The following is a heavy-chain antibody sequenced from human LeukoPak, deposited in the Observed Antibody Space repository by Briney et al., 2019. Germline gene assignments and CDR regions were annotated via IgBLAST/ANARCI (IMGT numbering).Heavy chain of an antibody. Sequence: GGSLRLSCAASGFTFSSYWMHWVRQAPGLGLVWVSRISDGGSTTTYADSVKGRFTISRDNAKNTLYLQMNGLRAEDTAVYYCSRSAYYDGSGNYYDYWGQGTLVTVSS. D-gene: IGHD3-22*01. J-gene: IGHJ4*02. CDR3: SRSAYYDGSGNYYDY. V-gene: IGHV3-74*01. CDR2: ISDGGSTT. CDR1: GFTFSSYW.